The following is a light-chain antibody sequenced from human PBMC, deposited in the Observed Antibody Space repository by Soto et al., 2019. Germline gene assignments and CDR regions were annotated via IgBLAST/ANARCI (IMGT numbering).Light chain of an antibody. CDR2: GAS. Sequence: EIVLTQSPGTLSLSTGERATLSCRASQSVSSSYLAWYQQKPDQAPRLLIYGASSRATGIPDRFSGSGSGTDFTLTISRLEPEDFAVYYCQQYDSSPVTFGQGTKVEIK. CDR3: QQYDSSPVT. V-gene: IGKV3-20*01. CDR1: QSVSSSY. J-gene: IGKJ1*01.